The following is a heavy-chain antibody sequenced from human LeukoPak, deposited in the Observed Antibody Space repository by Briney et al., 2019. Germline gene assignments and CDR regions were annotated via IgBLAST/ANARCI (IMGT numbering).Heavy chain of an antibody. CDR1: GGSFSGYY. CDR2: INHSAST. J-gene: IGHJ3*02. V-gene: IGHV4-34*01. CDR3: AREAGESVAAFDI. D-gene: IGHD3-16*01. Sequence: SETLSLTCAAYGGSFSGYYWNWIRQPPGKGLEWIGEINHSASTKYNPSLKSRVTISVDTSKNQFSLKLTSVTAADTAVYYCAREAGESVAAFDIWGQGTMVTVSS.